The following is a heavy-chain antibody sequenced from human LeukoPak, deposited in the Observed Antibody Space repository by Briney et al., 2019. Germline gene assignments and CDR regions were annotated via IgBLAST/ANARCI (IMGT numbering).Heavy chain of an antibody. CDR3: ANDRGGNYQTFDY. V-gene: IGHV3-23*01. CDR2: ISGSGGST. D-gene: IGHD1-7*01. Sequence: GGSLRLSCAASGFTFSSYAMSWVRQAPGKGLEWVSAISGSGGSTYYADSVKGRFTISRDNSKNTLYLQMNSLRAEDTAVYYCANDRGGNYQTFDYWGQGTLVTVSS. J-gene: IGHJ4*02. CDR1: GFTFSSYA.